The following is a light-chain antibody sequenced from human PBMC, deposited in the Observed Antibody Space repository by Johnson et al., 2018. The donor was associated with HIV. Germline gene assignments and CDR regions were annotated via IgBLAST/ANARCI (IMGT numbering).Light chain of an antibody. V-gene: IGLV1-51*01. CDR2: DNN. CDR3: GTWDSSLSAPYV. CDR1: SSNIGNNY. J-gene: IGLJ1*01. Sequence: QSVLTQPPSVSAAPGQKVTISCSGSSSNIGNNYVSWYQQLPGTAPKLLIYDNNKRPSGIPDRFSGSKSGTSATLGITGLQTGDEADDYFGTWDSSLSAPYVFGTGTKVTVL.